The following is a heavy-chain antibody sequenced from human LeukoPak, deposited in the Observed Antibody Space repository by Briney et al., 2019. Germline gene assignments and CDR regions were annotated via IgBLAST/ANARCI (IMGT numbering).Heavy chain of an antibody. V-gene: IGHV4-59*01. Sequence: WETLSLTCTVPGGSISSYYWSWIRQPPGKRLEWIGHICYSGSTNYNPSLKSRVTISVDTSKNQFSLKLSSVTAADTAVYYCASRSSIWSGYQDTLYYFDSWGQGTLVTVAS. CDR1: GGSISSYY. D-gene: IGHD3-3*01. CDR2: ICYSGST. CDR3: ASRSSIWSGYQDTLYYFDS. J-gene: IGHJ4*02.